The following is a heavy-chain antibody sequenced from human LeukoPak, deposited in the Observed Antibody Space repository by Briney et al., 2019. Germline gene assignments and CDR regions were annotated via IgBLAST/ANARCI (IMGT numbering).Heavy chain of an antibody. V-gene: IGHV4-59*04. CDR1: GGSISSYY. CDR2: IYDSGDT. D-gene: IGHD5-12*01. J-gene: IGHJ3*02. Sequence: SETLSLTCTVSGGSISSYYWSWIRQPPGQGLEWIGNIYDSGDTYYTPSLKSRVTMFVDTSKNQFSLKLSSVTAADTAVYYCARHGRPGYGGYENAFDIWGQGTMVTVSS. CDR3: ARHGRPGYGGYENAFDI.